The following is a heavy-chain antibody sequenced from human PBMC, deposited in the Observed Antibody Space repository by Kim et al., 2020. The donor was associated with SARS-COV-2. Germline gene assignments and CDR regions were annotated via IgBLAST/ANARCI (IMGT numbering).Heavy chain of an antibody. Sequence: GGSLRLSCAASGFTFSSYGMHWVRQAPGKGLEWVAVISYDGSNKYYADSVKGRFTISRDNSKNTLYLQMNSLRAEDTAVYYCAKDLYEWLGPITHYYYYGMDVWGQGTTVTVSS. CDR2: ISYDGSNK. J-gene: IGHJ6*02. D-gene: IGHD3-3*01. CDR3: AKDLYEWLGPITHYYYYGMDV. CDR1: GFTFSSYG. V-gene: IGHV3-30*18.